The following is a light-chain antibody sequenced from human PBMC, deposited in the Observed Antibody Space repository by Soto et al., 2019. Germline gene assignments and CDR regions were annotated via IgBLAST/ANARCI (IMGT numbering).Light chain of an antibody. V-gene: IGLV2-23*01. CDR2: EDN. CDR1: SSDVGTYYL. Sequence: QSVLTQPASVSGSPGQSITISCTGTSSDVGTYYLVSWYQQHPGKAPKLMIYEDNKRTSGVSNRFSGSKSANTASLTISGLQAEDEADYYCCSYSDIVVFGGGTKLTVL. CDR3: CSYSDIVV. J-gene: IGLJ2*01.